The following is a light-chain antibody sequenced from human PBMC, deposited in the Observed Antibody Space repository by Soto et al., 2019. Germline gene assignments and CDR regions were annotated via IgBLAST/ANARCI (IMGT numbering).Light chain of an antibody. CDR2: AAS. CDR3: QKYNTAPQT. J-gene: IGKJ1*01. CDR1: QGIIDY. V-gene: IGKV1-27*01. Sequence: DIQMTQSPSSLSASVGDRVTITCRASQGIIDYVAWFQQKPGKAPKLLIYAASTPQSGVPSRFSGSGSGTDFTLPISSRQPEDVATYDCQKYNTAPQTFGQGTKVEIK.